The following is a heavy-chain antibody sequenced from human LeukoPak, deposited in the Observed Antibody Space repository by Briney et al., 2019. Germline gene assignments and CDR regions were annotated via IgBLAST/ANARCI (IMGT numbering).Heavy chain of an antibody. CDR2: ISSSSSYI. D-gene: IGHD2-21*01. J-gene: IGHJ3*02. Sequence: PGGSLRLSCAASGFTFSSYSMNWVRQAPGKGLEWVSSISSSSSYIYYADSVKGRFTISRDNAKNSLYLQMNSLRAEDTAVYYCARDQEVVIAIPHAFDIWGQGTMVTVSS. CDR1: GFTFSSYS. CDR3: ARDQEVVIAIPHAFDI. V-gene: IGHV3-21*01.